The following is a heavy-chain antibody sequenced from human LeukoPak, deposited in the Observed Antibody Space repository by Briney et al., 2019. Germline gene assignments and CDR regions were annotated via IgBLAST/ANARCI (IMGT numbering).Heavy chain of an antibody. CDR1: GFTVSSSY. Sequence: GGSLRLSCAASGFTVSSSYMSWVRQAPGKGLEWVSLIYSGGSTYYAASVKGRFTISRDNSKNTLYLQMNSLRPEDTAVYYCAKGYNYAYEYWGQGTLVTVSS. CDR3: AKGYNYAYEY. D-gene: IGHD5-18*01. CDR2: IYSGGST. J-gene: IGHJ4*02. V-gene: IGHV3-53*01.